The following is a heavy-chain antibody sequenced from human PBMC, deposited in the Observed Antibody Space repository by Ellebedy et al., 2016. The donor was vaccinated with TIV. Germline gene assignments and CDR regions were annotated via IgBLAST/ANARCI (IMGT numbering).Heavy chain of an antibody. CDR1: GLTFSRYG. Sequence: GGSLRLSXAASGLTFSRYGMHWVRQAPGKGLEWVAVIASDGSIKYYVDSVKGRFTISRDNSKNTLYLQMNSLRTEDTAVYYCAKDTPPDYYMDVWGKGTTVTVSS. J-gene: IGHJ6*03. CDR2: IASDGSIK. V-gene: IGHV3-30*18. CDR3: AKDTPPDYYMDV.